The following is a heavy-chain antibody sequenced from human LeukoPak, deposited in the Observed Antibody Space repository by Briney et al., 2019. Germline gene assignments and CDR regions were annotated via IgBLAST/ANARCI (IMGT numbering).Heavy chain of an antibody. D-gene: IGHD3-10*02. Sequence: GGSLRLSCTTSGFTFGDYAMTWVRQAPGKGLEWVSYISSSGSTIYYADSVKGRFTISRDNAKNSLYLQMNSLRAEDTAVYYCAELGITMIGGVWGKGTTVTISS. CDR1: GFTFGDYA. J-gene: IGHJ6*04. CDR3: AELGITMIGGV. CDR2: ISSSGSTI. V-gene: IGHV3-48*03.